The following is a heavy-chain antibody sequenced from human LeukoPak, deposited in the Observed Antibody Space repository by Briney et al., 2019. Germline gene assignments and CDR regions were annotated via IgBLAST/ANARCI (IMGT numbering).Heavy chain of an antibody. Sequence: SETLSLTCAVYGGSFSGYYWSWIRQPPGKGLEWIGEINHSGSTNYKPSLKSRVTISVDTSKNQFSLELSSVTAADTAVYYCARGLTLFDYWGQGTLVTVSS. CDR2: INHSGST. V-gene: IGHV4-34*01. CDR3: ARGLTLFDY. D-gene: IGHD3-16*01. CDR1: GGSFSGYY. J-gene: IGHJ4*02.